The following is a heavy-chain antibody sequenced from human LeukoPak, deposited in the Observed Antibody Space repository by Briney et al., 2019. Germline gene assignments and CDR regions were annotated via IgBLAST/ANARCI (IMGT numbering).Heavy chain of an antibody. J-gene: IGHJ4*02. Sequence: GGSLRLSCAASGFTFSTYAMSWVRQAPGKGLEWVSAISGSGGSTYYADSAKGRFTTSRDSSKNTLYLQMNSLRAEDTAVYYCAKDSSDYGDYDPGAFDYWGQGTLVTVSS. CDR2: ISGSGGST. V-gene: IGHV3-23*01. CDR1: GFTFSTYA. D-gene: IGHD4-17*01. CDR3: AKDSSDYGDYDPGAFDY.